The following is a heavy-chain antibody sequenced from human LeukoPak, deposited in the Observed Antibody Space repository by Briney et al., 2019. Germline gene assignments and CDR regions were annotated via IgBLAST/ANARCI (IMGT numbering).Heavy chain of an antibody. D-gene: IGHD2-8*02. V-gene: IGHV3-7*01. CDR3: ARDGTGFDY. Sequence: GGSLRLSCVASGFTFSRVWMSWVRQAPGKGLEWVASVKQDGIETQYVDSVKGRFTISRDNAKNSVYLQVNSLRVEDTAVYYCARDGTGFDYWGQGTLVTVSS. J-gene: IGHJ4*02. CDR2: VKQDGIET. CDR1: GFTFSRVW.